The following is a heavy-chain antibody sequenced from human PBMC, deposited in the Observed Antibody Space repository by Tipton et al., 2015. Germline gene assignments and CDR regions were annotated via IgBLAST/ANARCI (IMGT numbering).Heavy chain of an antibody. CDR1: GGSISSGGYY. CDR2: IYYSGST. D-gene: IGHD5-18*01. V-gene: IGHV4-31*03. Sequence: TLSLTCTVSGGSISSGGYYWNWIRQHPGKGLEWIGYIYYSGSTYYNPSLKSRITISVDTSKNQFSLKLSSVTAADTAVYYCARRRGYSYGRYFDYWGQGTLVTVSS. CDR3: ARRRGYSYGRYFDY. J-gene: IGHJ4*02.